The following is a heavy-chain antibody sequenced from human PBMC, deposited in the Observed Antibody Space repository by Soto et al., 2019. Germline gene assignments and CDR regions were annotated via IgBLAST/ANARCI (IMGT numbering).Heavy chain of an antibody. Sequence: SETLSLACTVSGGSISSGDYYWSWIRQHPRKGLEWIGYIYYSGSTYYNPSLKSRVTISVDTSKNQFSLKLTSVIAADTAVYYCASDGGWLVDFWAQGTLVTVSS. CDR3: ASDGGWLVDF. V-gene: IGHV4-31*03. J-gene: IGHJ4*02. CDR2: IYYSGST. D-gene: IGHD5-12*01. CDR1: GGSISSGDYY.